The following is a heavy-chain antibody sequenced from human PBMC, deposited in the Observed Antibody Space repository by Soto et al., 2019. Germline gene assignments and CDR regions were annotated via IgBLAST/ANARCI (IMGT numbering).Heavy chain of an antibody. J-gene: IGHJ5*02. CDR3: ARDGPLTIFGVVISNWFGP. Sequence: ASVKVSCKASGYTFTSYGISWVRQAPGQGLEWMGWISAYNGNTNYAQKLQGRVTMTTDTSTSTAYMELRSLRSDDTAVYYCARDGPLTIFGVVISNWFGPWGQGTLVTVSS. D-gene: IGHD3-3*01. CDR1: GYTFTSYG. CDR2: ISAYNGNT. V-gene: IGHV1-18*01.